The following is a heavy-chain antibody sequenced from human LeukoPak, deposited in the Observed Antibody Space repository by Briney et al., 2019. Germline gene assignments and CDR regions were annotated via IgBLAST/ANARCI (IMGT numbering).Heavy chain of an antibody. J-gene: IGHJ4*02. D-gene: IGHD6-19*01. CDR1: GFTFSDYS. V-gene: IGHV3-21*01. CDR2: ISSTSTYI. Sequence: PGGSLRLSCAASGFTFSDYSMNWVRQAPGKGLDWVSSISSTSTYILYADSVKDRFTISRDNARNSLYLQMNSLRAEDTAVYYCAKDRVIIGYSSGWYQFDYWGQGTLVTVSS. CDR3: AKDRVIIGYSSGWYQFDY.